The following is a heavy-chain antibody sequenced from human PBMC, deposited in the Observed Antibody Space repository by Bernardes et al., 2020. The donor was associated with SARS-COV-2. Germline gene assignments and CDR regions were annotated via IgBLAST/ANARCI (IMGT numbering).Heavy chain of an antibody. CDR2: IKNDGRSK. V-gene: IGHV3-74*01. J-gene: IGHJ4*02. CDR3: ARGALSGTYGVGDY. CDR1: GFTLSNYW. Sequence: GGHLRRSLAVPGFTLSNYWVPWGGQLPGKGLVWVSRIKNDGRSKSYADSVKGRFTISRDNAKNTLYLQMNSLRVEDTAVYYCARGALSGTYGVGDYWGQGTLVTVSS. D-gene: IGHD1-26*01.